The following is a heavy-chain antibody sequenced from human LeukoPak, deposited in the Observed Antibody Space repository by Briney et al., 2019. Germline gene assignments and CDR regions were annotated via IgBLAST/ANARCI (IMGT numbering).Heavy chain of an antibody. CDR1: GFTFSTFI. Sequence: GGSLRLSCAASGFTFSTFIMHWVRQAPGKGLEWVAVVSHDGNDKFYADSVRGRFTISRDNSKNTLSLQMNSLRPEDTAVYYCARDEGGKYSSGWMSNWFDPWGQGTLVTVSS. CDR3: ARDEGGKYSSGWMSNWFDP. J-gene: IGHJ5*02. V-gene: IGHV3-30-3*01. CDR2: VSHDGNDK. D-gene: IGHD6-19*01.